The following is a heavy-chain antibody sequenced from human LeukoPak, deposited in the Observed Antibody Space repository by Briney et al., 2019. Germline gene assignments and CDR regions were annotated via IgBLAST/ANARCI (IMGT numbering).Heavy chain of an antibody. J-gene: IGHJ4*02. Sequence: GASVKVSCKASGYTFTSYDINWVRQATGQGLEWMGWMNPNRGNTGYAQKFQGRVTMTRNTSISTAYMELSSLTSEDTAVYYCAIQRGYSSGWQKEFDYWGQGTLDTVSS. CDR1: GYTFTSYD. D-gene: IGHD6-19*01. V-gene: IGHV1-8*02. CDR2: MNPNRGNT. CDR3: AIQRGYSSGWQKEFDY.